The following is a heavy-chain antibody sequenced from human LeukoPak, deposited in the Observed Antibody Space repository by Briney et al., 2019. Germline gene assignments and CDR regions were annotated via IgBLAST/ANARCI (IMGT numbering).Heavy chain of an antibody. V-gene: IGHV1-69*01. Sequence: SVKVSCKASGGTFSSYAISWVRQAPGQGLEWMGGIIPIFGTANYAQKFQGRVTITADESTSTAYMELSSLRSQDTAVYYCASQRGGVVPAANYYYYYYMDVWGKGTTVTVSS. J-gene: IGHJ6*03. D-gene: IGHD2-2*01. CDR3: ASQRGGVVPAANYYYYYYMDV. CDR2: IIPIFGTA. CDR1: GGTFSSYA.